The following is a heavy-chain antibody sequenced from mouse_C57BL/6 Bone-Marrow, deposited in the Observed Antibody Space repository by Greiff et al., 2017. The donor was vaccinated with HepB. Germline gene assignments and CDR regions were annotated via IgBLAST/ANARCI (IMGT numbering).Heavy chain of an antibody. CDR1: GYSITSGYY. V-gene: IGHV3-6*01. J-gene: IGHJ4*01. CDR2: ISYDGSN. D-gene: IGHD1-1*01. Sequence: EVQRVESGPGLVKPSQSLSLTCSVTGYSITSGYYWNWIRQFPGNKLEWMGYISYDGSNNYNPSLKNRISITRDTSKNQFFLKLNSVTTEDTATYYCARDSRYYYGSGSAMDYWGQGTSVTVSS. CDR3: ARDSRYYYGSGSAMDY.